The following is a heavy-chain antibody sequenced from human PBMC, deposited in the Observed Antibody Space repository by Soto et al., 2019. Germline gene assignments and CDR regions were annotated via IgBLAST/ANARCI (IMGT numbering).Heavy chain of an antibody. CDR1: GFTFRSYG. CDR3: AKDESRGVVVPAAISDY. D-gene: IGHD2-2*01. J-gene: IGHJ4*02. Sequence: QVQLVESGGGVVQPGRSLRLSCAASGFTFRSYGLHWVRQAPGKGLEWVAVISYDGSNKYYADSVKGRFTISRHNSKNTLYLQMNSLRAEDTAVYYCAKDESRGVVVPAAISDYWGQGTLVTVSS. CDR2: ISYDGSNK. V-gene: IGHV3-30*18.